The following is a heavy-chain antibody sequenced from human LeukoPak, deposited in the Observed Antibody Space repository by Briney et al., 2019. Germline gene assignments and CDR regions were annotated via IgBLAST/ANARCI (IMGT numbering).Heavy chain of an antibody. D-gene: IGHD5-18*01. J-gene: IGHJ4*02. CDR3: ARLGYSYGLFDY. V-gene: IGHV4-39*01. CDR2: IYYSGST. Sequence: PSETLSLTCTVSGGSISSSSYYWGWIRQPPGKGLEWIGSIYYSGSTYYNPSLKSRVTISVDTSKNQLSLKLSSVTAADTAVYYCARLGYSYGLFDYWGQGTLVTVSS. CDR1: GGSISSSSYY.